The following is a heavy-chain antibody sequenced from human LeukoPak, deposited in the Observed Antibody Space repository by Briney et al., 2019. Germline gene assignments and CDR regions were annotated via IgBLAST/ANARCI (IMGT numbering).Heavy chain of an antibody. J-gene: IGHJ4*02. CDR3: ARDLWLSSSWYGGNYFDY. Sequence: GGSLRLSCAASGFTFSSYWMSWVRQAPGKGLEWVANIKQDGSEKYYVDSVKGRFAISRDNAKNSLYLQMNSLRAEDTAVYYCARDLWLSSSWYGGNYFDYWGQGTLVTVSS. CDR1: GFTFSSYW. D-gene: IGHD6-13*01. V-gene: IGHV3-7*01. CDR2: IKQDGSEK.